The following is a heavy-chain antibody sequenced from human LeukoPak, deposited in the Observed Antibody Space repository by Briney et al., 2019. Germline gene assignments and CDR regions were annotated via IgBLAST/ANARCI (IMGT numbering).Heavy chain of an antibody. CDR1: GFTFTNYW. V-gene: IGHV3-7*01. CDR3: ARAHGGGYSFFLY. J-gene: IGHJ4*02. Sequence: AGGSLRLSCAASGFTFTNYWMNWVRQAPGKGLEWVANIKQDGSEKYYVDSVKGRFTISRDNAKNSLYLQMNSLRAEDTAVYYCARAHGGGYSFFLYWGQGTLVTVSS. D-gene: IGHD1-26*01. CDR2: IKQDGSEK.